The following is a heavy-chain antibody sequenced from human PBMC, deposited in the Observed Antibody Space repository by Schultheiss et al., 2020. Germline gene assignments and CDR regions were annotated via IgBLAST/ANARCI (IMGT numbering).Heavy chain of an antibody. Sequence: TLSLTCTVSGDSVTTGDHYWSWIRQPPGKALEWLALIYWNDDKRYSPSLKSRLTITKDTSKNQVVLTMTNMDPVDTATYYCAHRRLGYSGYDSPDYWGQGTLVTVSS. CDR2: IYWNDDK. CDR1: GDSVTTGDHY. D-gene: IGHD5-12*01. CDR3: AHRRLGYSGYDSPDY. J-gene: IGHJ4*02. V-gene: IGHV2-5*01.